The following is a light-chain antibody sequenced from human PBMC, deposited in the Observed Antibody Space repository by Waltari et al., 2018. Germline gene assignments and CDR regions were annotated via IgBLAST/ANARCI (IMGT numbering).Light chain of an antibody. CDR2: DVN. CDR1: SRAVGRYNY. J-gene: IGLJ1*01. CDR3: TSFTTTNTYV. V-gene: IGLV2-14*03. Sequence: QSALTQPASVSGSPGQSITVSCTGTSRAVGRYNYVSWYQQHPGKAPKLLIYDVNTRPSGVSDRFSGSKSGNTASLTISGLQAEDEADYYCTSFTTTNTYVFGSGTEVTVL.